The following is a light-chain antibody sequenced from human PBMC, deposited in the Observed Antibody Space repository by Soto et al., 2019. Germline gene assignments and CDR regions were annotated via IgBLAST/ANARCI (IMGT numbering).Light chain of an antibody. CDR3: NQYDGSPHT. J-gene: IGKJ2*01. Sequence: EIVLTQSPGTLSSAPGERATLSCRASQSVSNNYLAWYQQKPGQAPRLLIFGASIRATGIPDRFSGSGSGTDFTLTISRLEPEDFAVRYCNQYDGSPHTFGQGTKVDIK. CDR2: GAS. CDR1: QSVSNNY. V-gene: IGKV3-20*01.